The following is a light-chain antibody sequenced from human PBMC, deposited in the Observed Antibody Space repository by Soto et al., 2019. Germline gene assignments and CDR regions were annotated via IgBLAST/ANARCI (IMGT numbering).Light chain of an antibody. CDR2: AAT. V-gene: IGKV1-39*01. J-gene: IGKJ5*01. CDR1: QSIYSY. CDR3: QQSYSTPPT. Sequence: DIQMTQSPSSLSASVGDRVTITCRASQSIYSYLHWYQQKAAKAPKILISAATSLQSRVPSSFSGSGSRTDFTLSISGQPHEDFATYCRQQSYSTPPTFGQGTRLDIK.